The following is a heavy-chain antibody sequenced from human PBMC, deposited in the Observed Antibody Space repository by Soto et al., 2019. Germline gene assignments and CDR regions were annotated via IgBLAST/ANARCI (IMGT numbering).Heavy chain of an antibody. V-gene: IGHV1-2*02. D-gene: IGHD2-8*01. CDR2: INPNSGGT. CDR1: GYTFTGYY. Sequence: ASVKVSCKASGYTFTGYYMHWVRQAPGQGLEWMGWINPNSGGTIYAQKFQGRVTMTRDTSISTAYMELSRLRSDDTAVYYCASGDIVLMGSSVDVWGQGTTVTV. CDR3: ASGDIVLMGSSVDV. J-gene: IGHJ6*02.